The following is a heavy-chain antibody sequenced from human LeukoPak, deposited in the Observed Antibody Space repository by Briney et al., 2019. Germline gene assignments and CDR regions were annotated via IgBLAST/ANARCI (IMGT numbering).Heavy chain of an antibody. V-gene: IGHV1-18*01. Sequence: ASVKVSCKASGYTFTSYGISWVRQAPGQGLEWMGWIGAYNGNTNYAQKLQGRVTMTTDTSTSTAYMELRSLRSDDTAVYYCARDLWDGYNYGLDYWGQGTLVTVSS. CDR2: IGAYNGNT. J-gene: IGHJ4*02. D-gene: IGHD5-24*01. CDR1: GYTFTSYG. CDR3: ARDLWDGYNYGLDY.